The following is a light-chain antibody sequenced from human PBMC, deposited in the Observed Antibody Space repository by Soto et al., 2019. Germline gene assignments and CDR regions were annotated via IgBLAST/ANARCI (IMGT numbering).Light chain of an antibody. CDR1: QGISTY. CDR2: TAS. Sequence: DIQMTQSPSSLSASVGDRLTITCRASQGISTYLNWYQQKPGKAPKLLIYTASTLQSGVPSRFSGSGSETYFTLTISSLQPEDFATYSCQQNYSATWTFGQGTKVEIK. CDR3: QQNYSATWT. J-gene: IGKJ1*01. V-gene: IGKV1-39*01.